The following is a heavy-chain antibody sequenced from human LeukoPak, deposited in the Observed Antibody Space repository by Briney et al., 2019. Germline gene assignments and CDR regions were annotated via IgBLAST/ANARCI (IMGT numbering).Heavy chain of an antibody. Sequence: GASVKVSCKASGYTFTSYDINWVRQATGQGLEWMGWMNPNSGNTGYAQKFQGRVTITRNTSISTAYMELSSLRSEDTAVYYCARVLLIVEDWFDPWGQGTLVTVSS. V-gene: IGHV1-8*03. CDR3: ARVLLIVEDWFDP. J-gene: IGHJ5*02. CDR2: MNPNSGNT. D-gene: IGHD2-15*01. CDR1: GYTFTSYD.